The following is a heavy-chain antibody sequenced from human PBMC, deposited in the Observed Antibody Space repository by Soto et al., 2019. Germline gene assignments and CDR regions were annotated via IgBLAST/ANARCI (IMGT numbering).Heavy chain of an antibody. CDR2: ISGSGGST. J-gene: IGHJ4*02. CDR1: AFTFSSYA. Sequence: GESMTPSCPASAFTFSSYAMSWVRPAPGQGLEWVSAISGSGGSTYYAENVQGRFTITRDKSTSTLYLQMNSLRAEDTAVYYCAKGQPSATAGTNYWGQGTLVTVSS. CDR3: AKGQPSATAGTNY. V-gene: IGHV3-23*01. D-gene: IGHD6-13*01.